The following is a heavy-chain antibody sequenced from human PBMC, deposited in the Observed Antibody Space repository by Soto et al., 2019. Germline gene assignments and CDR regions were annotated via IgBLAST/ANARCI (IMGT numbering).Heavy chain of an antibody. V-gene: IGHV4-59*08. CDR3: ARIPTRGDVDYFDY. J-gene: IGHJ4*02. Sequence: SETLSLTCTASGGSSNRNYWNWIRQTPGKGLEWIGYINYSGNTNYNPSLKSRVTISIETSKNQFSLKLSSVTAADTAIYFCARIPTRGDVDYFDYWGQGTLVTVSS. CDR2: INYSGNT. CDR1: GGSSNRNY. D-gene: IGHD5-12*01.